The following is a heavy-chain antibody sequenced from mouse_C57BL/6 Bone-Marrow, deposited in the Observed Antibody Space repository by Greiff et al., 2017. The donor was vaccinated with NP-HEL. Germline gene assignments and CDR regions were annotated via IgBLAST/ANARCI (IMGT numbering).Heavy chain of an antibody. CDR2: IYPRSGNT. D-gene: IGHD1-1*01. J-gene: IGHJ4*01. V-gene: IGHV1-81*01. Sequence: QVQLKESGAELARPGASVKLSCKASGYTFTSYGISWVKQRTGQGLEWIGEIYPRSGNTYYNEKFKGKATLTADKSSSTAYMELRSLTSEDSAVYFCASRGRGSSYGYAMDYWGQGTSVTVSS. CDR1: GYTFTSYG. CDR3: ASRGRGSSYGYAMDY.